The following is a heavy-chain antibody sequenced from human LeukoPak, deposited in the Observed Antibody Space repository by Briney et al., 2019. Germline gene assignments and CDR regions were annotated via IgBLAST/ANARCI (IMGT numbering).Heavy chain of an antibody. CDR2: ISGGST. CDR1: GFTVSSNE. CDR3: AKDLKPIAARPA. D-gene: IGHD6-6*01. Sequence: GGSLRLSCAASGFTVSSNEMSWVRQAPGKGLEWVSSISGGSTYYADSRKGRFTISRDNSKNTLHLQMNSLRAEDTAVYYCAKDLKPIAARPAWGQGTLVTVSS. V-gene: IGHV3-38-3*01. J-gene: IGHJ5*02.